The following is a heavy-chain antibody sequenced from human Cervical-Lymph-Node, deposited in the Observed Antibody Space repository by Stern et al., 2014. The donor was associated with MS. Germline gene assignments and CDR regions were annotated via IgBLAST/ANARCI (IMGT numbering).Heavy chain of an antibody. J-gene: IGHJ5*02. CDR3: ARGRPLYYYGSGSLNL. Sequence: VQLVQSGGGLVQPGGSLRLSCAASSFTLGSYWMHWVRQAPGKGLVWVARIDSDGSTTDYADSVKGRFTISRDNAKNTLFLQMLSLRAEDTAVYYCARGRPLYYYGSGSLNLWGQGTLVTVSS. CDR1: SFTLGSYW. D-gene: IGHD3-10*01. CDR2: IDSDGSTT. V-gene: IGHV3-74*02.